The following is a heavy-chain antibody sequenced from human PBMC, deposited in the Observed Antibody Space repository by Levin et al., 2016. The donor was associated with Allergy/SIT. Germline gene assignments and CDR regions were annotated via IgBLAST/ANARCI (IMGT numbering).Heavy chain of an antibody. CDR1: GGSFSGYY. J-gene: IGHJ6*02. CDR3: ARGALGWAVAEKGMDV. V-gene: IGHV4-34*01. D-gene: IGHD6-13*01. CDR2: INHSGST. Sequence: SETLSLTCAVYGGSFSGYYWSWIRQPPGKGLEWIGEINHSGSTNYNPSLKSRVSISVDTSKNQFSLKLSSVTAADTAVYYCARGALGWAVAEKGMDVWGQGTTVTVSS.